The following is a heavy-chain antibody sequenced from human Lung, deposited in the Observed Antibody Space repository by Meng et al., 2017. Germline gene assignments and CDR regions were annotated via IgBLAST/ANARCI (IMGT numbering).Heavy chain of an antibody. CDR3: ARGPYYYYDTTGYYNWFDP. V-gene: IGHV1-18*04. J-gene: IGHJ5*02. D-gene: IGHD3-22*01. Sequence: VQLVQSGAEVKKPGASVKVSCNTSGYTFTSHGISRVRQAPGQGLEWRGRISAHSGNTNYAQKIKGRVTMTTDTATSTVYMELRRLRPDDTAVYYCARGPYYYYDTTGYYNWFDPWGQGTLVTVSS. CDR2: ISAHSGNT. CDR1: GYTFTSHG.